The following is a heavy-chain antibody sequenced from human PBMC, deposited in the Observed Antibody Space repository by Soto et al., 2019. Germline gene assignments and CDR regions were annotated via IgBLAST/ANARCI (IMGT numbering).Heavy chain of an antibody. CDR3: AREPATAKPEGVDF. CDR2: NNPDSGGT. Sequence: QVQLVQSGAEVRKPGASVKVSCKASGYTFSDYYIHWVRQAPGQGLEWMGWNNPDSGGTKYAPKFQGGVTMTRDASITTAYMELRRLRSGDTAVYYCAREPATAKPEGVDFWGQGTLVTVSS. D-gene: IGHD1-1*01. CDR1: GYTFSDYY. V-gene: IGHV1-2*02. J-gene: IGHJ4*02.